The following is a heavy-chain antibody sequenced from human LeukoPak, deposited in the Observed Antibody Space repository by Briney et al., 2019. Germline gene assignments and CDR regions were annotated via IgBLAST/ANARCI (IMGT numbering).Heavy chain of an antibody. Sequence: GGSLRLSCAASGFTFSSYAMSWVRQAPGKGLEWVSAISGSGGSTYYADSVKGRFTISRDNSKNTLYLQMNNLRAEDTAVYYCAKSRFLEWLLHDYWGQGTLVTVSS. CDR3: AKSRFLEWLLHDY. D-gene: IGHD3-3*01. CDR1: GFTFSSYA. V-gene: IGHV3-23*01. CDR2: ISGSGGST. J-gene: IGHJ4*02.